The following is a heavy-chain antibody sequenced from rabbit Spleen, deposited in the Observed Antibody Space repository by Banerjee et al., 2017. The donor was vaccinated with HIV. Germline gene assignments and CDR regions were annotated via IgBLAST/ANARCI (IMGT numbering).Heavy chain of an antibody. CDR2: IYAGSSGNT. V-gene: IGHV1S45*01. CDR1: GFSFSSSYW. CDR3: ARGYSNGYNNYVNAFSL. J-gene: IGHJ4*01. D-gene: IGHD6-1*01. Sequence: QQQLVESGGGLVKPEGSLTLTCTVSGFSFSSSYWICWVRQAPGKGLEWIACIYAGSSGNTYYASWAKGRFTISKSSSTTVTLQMTSLTAADTATYFCARGYSNGYNNYVNAFSLWGQGTLVTVS.